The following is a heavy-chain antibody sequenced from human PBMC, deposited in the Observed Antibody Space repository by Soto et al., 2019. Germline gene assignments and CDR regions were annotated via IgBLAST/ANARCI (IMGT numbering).Heavy chain of an antibody. Sequence: LQLQESGSGLVKPSQTLSLTCAVSGGSISNGGYSWSWIRQPPGKGLEWIGYIYHSGSTYYNPSLKSRVTISVDRSKNQFSLKLSSVTAAETAVYYCARGDSYGHWYFDLWGRGTLVTVSS. V-gene: IGHV4-30-2*01. CDR1: GGSISNGGYS. CDR3: ARGDSYGHWYFDL. CDR2: IYHSGST. D-gene: IGHD5-18*01. J-gene: IGHJ2*01.